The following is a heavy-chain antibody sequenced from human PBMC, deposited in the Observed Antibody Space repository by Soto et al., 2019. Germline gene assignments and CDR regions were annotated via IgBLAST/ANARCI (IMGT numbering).Heavy chain of an antibody. D-gene: IGHD3-10*01. V-gene: IGHV3-23*01. CDR1: GFTFSSYA. CDR2: ISGSGGST. Sequence: VGSLRLSCAASGFTFSSYAMSWVRQAPGKGLEWVSAISGSGGSTYYADSVKGRFTISRDNSKNTLYLQMNSLRAEDTAVYYCAKVPHYYGSGSYYNYWGQGTLVTVSS. CDR3: AKVPHYYGSGSYYNY. J-gene: IGHJ4*02.